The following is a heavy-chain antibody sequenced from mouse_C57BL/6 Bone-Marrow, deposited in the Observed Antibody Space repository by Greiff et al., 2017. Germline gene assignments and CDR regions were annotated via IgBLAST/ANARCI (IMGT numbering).Heavy chain of an antibody. CDR2: IDPSDSYT. J-gene: IGHJ3*01. CDR3: ARGGD. CDR1: GYTFTSYW. Sequence: VQLQQPGAELVRPGTSVKLSCKASGYTFTSYWMHWVKQRPGQGLEWIGVIDPSDSYTNYNQKFKGKATLTVDTSSSTAYMQLSSLTSEDSAVYYCARGGDWGQGTLVTVSA. V-gene: IGHV1-59*01.